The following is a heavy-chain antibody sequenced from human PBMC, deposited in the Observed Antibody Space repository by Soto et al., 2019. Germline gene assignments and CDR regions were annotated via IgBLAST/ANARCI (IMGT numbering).Heavy chain of an antibody. CDR2: ISAYNGNT. D-gene: IGHD6-13*01. CDR1: CYTSTSCG. Sequence: GASVKASCKASCYTSTSCGISWVRQSPGQGLEWMGWISAYNGNTSYGQKLQGRVTMTTDTSTRTAYMALRSLRSDDTAVYHCARDRGIAAAGDYWGQGTLVTVSS. V-gene: IGHV1-18*01. J-gene: IGHJ4*02. CDR3: ARDRGIAAAGDY.